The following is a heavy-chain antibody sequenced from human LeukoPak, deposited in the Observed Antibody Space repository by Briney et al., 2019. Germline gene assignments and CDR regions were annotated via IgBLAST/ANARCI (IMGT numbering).Heavy chain of an antibody. CDR3: ARDGSKSCSGGSCYLNWFDP. Sequence: GGSLRLSXGASGFSFSDYWMTWVRQAPGKGLEWVANINQDGSEEYYVASVKGRFTISRDNAKNSLYLQMTSLRAEDTAVYYCARDGSKSCSGGSCYLNWFDPWGQGTLVTVSS. V-gene: IGHV3-7*01. CDR2: INQDGSEE. D-gene: IGHD2-15*01. CDR1: GFSFSDYW. J-gene: IGHJ5*02.